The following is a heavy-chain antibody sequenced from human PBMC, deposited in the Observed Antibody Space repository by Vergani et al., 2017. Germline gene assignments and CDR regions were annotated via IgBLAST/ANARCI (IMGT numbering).Heavy chain of an antibody. CDR3: ASGEYXFDY. Sequence: VQLVESGGVVVQPGGSLRLSCAASGFTFSSYAMHWVRQAPGKGLEWVAVISYDGSNKYYADSVKGRFTISRDNSKNTLYLQMNSLRADDTAVYYCASGEYXFDYWGQGTLVSVSS. J-gene: IGHJ4*02. CDR2: ISYDGSNK. V-gene: IGHV3-30*04. CDR1: GFTFSSYA. D-gene: IGHD3-10*01.